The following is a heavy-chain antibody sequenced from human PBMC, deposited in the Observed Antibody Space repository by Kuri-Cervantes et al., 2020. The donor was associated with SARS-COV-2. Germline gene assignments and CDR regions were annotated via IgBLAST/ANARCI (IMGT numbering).Heavy chain of an antibody. D-gene: IGHD5-24*01. CDR2: ISFDGSHK. J-gene: IGHJ4*02. V-gene: IGHV3-30*04. CDR3: AGNLNSRDGYHYPFDY. Sequence: GGSLRLSCVASGFTLSNYAMHWVRQAPGEGLEWVAGISFDGSHKFYADSVTGRFTISRDNSQNTLFLQVDSLRAEDTAIYYCAGNLNSRDGYHYPFDYWGQGTVVTVSS. CDR1: GFTLSNYA.